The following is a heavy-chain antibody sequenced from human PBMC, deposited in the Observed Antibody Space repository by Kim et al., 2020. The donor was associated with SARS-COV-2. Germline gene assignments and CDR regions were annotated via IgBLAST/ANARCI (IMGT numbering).Heavy chain of an antibody. V-gene: IGHV1-18*01. J-gene: IGHJ6*02. Sequence: ASVKVSCKASGYTFTSYGISWVRQAPGQGLEWMGWISAYNGNTNYAQKLQGRVTMTTDTSTSTAYMELRSLRSDDTAVYYCAIVVVPAALDHYGMDVWGQGTTVTVSS. D-gene: IGHD2-2*01. CDR3: AIVVVPAALDHYGMDV. CDR1: GYTFTSYG. CDR2: ISAYNGNT.